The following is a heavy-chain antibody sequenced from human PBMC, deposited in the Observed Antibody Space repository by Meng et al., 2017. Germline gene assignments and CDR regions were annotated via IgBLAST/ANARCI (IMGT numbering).Heavy chain of an antibody. CDR1: GGSFSGYY. Sequence: QWWAGMLKASETLFRTCAGYGGSFSGYYWSWIRQPPGKGLEWIGEINHSGSTNYNTSLKSRVTISVDTSKNQFSLKLSSVTAADTAVYYCARSDGGNSRKKAFDIWGQGTMVTVSS. D-gene: IGHD4-23*01. J-gene: IGHJ3*02. CDR2: INHSGST. CDR3: ARSDGGNSRKKAFDI. V-gene: IGHV4-34*01.